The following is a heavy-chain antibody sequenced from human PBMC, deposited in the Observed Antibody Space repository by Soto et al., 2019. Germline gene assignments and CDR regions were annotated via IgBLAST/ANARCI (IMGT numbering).Heavy chain of an antibody. V-gene: IGHV1-69*02. CDR1: GGTFSSYT. D-gene: IGHD2-2*01. J-gene: IGHJ3*02. CDR3: ARYLVPAAMFTKSSDAFDI. Sequence: SVKVSCKASGGTFSSYTISWVRQAPGQGLEWMGRIIPILGIANYAQKFQGRVTITADKSTGTAYMELSSLRSEDTAVYYCARYLVPAAMFTKSSDAFDIWGQGTMVTVSS. CDR2: IIPILGIA.